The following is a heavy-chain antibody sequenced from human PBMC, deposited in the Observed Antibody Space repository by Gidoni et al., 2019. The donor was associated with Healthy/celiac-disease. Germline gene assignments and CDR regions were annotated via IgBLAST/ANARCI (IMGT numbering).Heavy chain of an antibody. J-gene: IGHJ6*02. Sequence: ELQLVEPGGGLFQTGGALRLPCAASGSTPRSHVMSWVRQAPGKGLEWVANIRQDGSEKYYVDSVKGRFTISRDNAKNSVYLQMNSLRGEDTAVYYCARDEGRKDLDYGDYGVYYYYGMDVWGQGTTVTVSS. CDR3: ARDEGRKDLDYGDYGVYYYYGMDV. CDR1: GSTPRSHV. V-gene: IGHV3-7*01. CDR2: IRQDGSEK. D-gene: IGHD4-17*01.